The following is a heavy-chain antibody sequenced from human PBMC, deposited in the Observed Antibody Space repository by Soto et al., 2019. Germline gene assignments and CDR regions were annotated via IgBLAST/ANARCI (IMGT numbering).Heavy chain of an antibody. D-gene: IGHD3-3*01. CDR2: ISYDGSNR. J-gene: IGHJ4*02. Sequence: GGSLRLSCAASGFTFGGYAMHWVRQAPGKGLEWVAVISYDGSNRYYADSVKGRFTISRDNSKNTLYLQMNSLRAEDTAVYYCAKVSGPYYDFWSGPDYWGQGTLVTVTS. V-gene: IGHV3-30-3*01. CDR3: AKVSGPYYDFWSGPDY. CDR1: GFTFGGYA.